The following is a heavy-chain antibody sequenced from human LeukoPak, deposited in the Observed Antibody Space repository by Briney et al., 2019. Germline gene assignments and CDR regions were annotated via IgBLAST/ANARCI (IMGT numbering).Heavy chain of an antibody. CDR3: ARSGMAVAATPWD. V-gene: IGHV3-7*05. D-gene: IGHD6-19*01. CDR2: INQDGSEK. J-gene: IGHJ1*01. CDR1: GFTFSDFW. Sequence: PGGSLRLSCAASGFTFSDFWMTWVRQAPGRGLEWVAHINQDGSEKSSVDSVRGRFTISRDNVKNSLFLQINILRAEDTAVYYCARSGMAVAATPWDWGQGTLVTVSS.